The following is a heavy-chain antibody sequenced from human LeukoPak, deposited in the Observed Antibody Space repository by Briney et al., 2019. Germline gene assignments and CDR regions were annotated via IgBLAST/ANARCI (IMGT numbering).Heavy chain of an antibody. CDR1: GFTFSSYT. CDR3: ARVSWFDELPNY. D-gene: IGHD3-10*01. CDR2: ISSSGNYI. Sequence: GGSLRLSCAASGFTFSSYTMNWVRQAPGKGLEWVSSISSSGNYIYYADSMKGRFTFSRDNAKNSLYLQMNSLRAEDTAVYYCARVSWFDELPNYWGQGTLVSVSS. V-gene: IGHV3-21*01. J-gene: IGHJ4*02.